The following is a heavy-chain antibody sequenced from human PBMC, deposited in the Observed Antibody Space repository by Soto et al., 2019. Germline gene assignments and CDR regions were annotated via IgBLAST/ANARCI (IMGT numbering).Heavy chain of an antibody. Sequence: HEHLVQSGAEVKRPGASLKVSCKASGYSFTGYYIHWVRQAPGQGLEWMGWINPDSGATNYEQNFQGRVTLTSDTSISTASMDLTSLTSDDTAVYYCARGDYGTGGYPFPYFDYGGQGTLVIVSS. J-gene: IGHJ4*02. CDR1: GYSFTGYY. D-gene: IGHD2-8*02. CDR3: ARGDYGTGGYPFPYFDY. V-gene: IGHV1-2*02. CDR2: INPDSGAT.